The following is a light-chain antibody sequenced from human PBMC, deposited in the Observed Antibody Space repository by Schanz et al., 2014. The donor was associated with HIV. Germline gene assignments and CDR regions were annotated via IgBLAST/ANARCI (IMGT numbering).Light chain of an antibody. CDR1: SSNIGSNT. Sequence: QSVLTQPPSASGTPGQRVTLSCSGSSSNIGSNTVNWYQQLPGTAPKLLIYYDALLPSGVSDRFSGSKSGTSASLAISGLQSEDEADYYCSSYAGSNIPWVFGGGTKLTVL. CDR3: SSYAGSNIPWV. CDR2: YDA. V-gene: IGLV1-44*01. J-gene: IGLJ3*02.